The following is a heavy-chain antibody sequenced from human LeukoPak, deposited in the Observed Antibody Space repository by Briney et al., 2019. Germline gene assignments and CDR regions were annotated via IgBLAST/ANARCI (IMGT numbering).Heavy chain of an antibody. CDR2: FNSSSSYI. CDR1: GFTSSSIG. J-gene: IGHJ4*02. D-gene: IGHD6-13*01. CDR3: ARDYSSSWYGGYYFDY. V-gene: IGHV3-21*01. Sequence: GGSLCFSGAASGFTSSSIGWTWAGTAQGKGWVGVSSFNSSSSYIYYADSVKGRFTISRDNAKNSLYLQMNSLRAEDTAVYYCARDYSSSWYGGYYFDYWGQGTLVTVSS.